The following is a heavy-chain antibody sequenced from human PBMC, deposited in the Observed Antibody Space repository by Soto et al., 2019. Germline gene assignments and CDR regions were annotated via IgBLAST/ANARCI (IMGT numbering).Heavy chain of an antibody. CDR2: IIPILGIA. Sequence: SVKVSCKASGGTFSSYTISWVRQAPGQGLEWMGRIIPILGIANYAQKFQGRVTITADKSTSTAYMELSSLRSEDTAVYYCARDAGTFGGVIEHDYWGHGTVVTFSS. V-gene: IGHV1-69*04. CDR3: ARDAGTFGGVIEHDY. J-gene: IGHJ4*01. D-gene: IGHD3-16*02. CDR1: GGTFSSYT.